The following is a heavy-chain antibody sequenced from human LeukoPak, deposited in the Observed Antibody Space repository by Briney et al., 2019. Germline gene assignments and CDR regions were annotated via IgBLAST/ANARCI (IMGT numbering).Heavy chain of an antibody. CDR1: GYTLTGYY. J-gene: IGHJ4*02. D-gene: IGHD4-17*01. V-gene: IGHV1-2*02. Sequence: SVKVSCQASGYTLTGYYMHLLRQAPGQGLEWMGWINPNSGGTNYEQKCQRRGTMTRDTSISTAYMELSRLRSDDGAVYYCATNMRYGDLPGYWGQGTL. CDR2: INPNSGGT. CDR3: ATNMRYGDLPGY.